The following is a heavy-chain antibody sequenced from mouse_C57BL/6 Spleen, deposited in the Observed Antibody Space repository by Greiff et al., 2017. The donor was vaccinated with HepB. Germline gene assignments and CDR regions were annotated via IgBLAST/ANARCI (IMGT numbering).Heavy chain of an antibody. V-gene: IGHV14-2*01. CDR3: ARDGNYGGGARDY. D-gene: IGHD2-1*01. CDR1: GFNIKDYY. CDR2: IDPEDGET. Sequence: EVKLVESGAELVKPGASVKLSCTASGFNIKDYYMHWVKQRTEQGLEWIGRIDPEDGETKYTPKFQGKATITADPSSNTAYLQLSSLTSEDTAVYYWARDGNYGGGARDYWGQGTSVTVSS. J-gene: IGHJ4*01.